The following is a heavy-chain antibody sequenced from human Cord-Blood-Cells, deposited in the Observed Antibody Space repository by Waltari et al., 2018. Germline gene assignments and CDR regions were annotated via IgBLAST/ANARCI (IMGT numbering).Heavy chain of an antibody. CDR1: TSGMC. D-gene: IGHD1-26*01. Sequence: TSGMCVSWIRQPPGKALEWLALIDWDDDKYYSTSLKTRLTISKDTSKNQVVLTMTNMDPVDTATYYCARCGSYYAFDIWGQGTMVTVSS. V-gene: IGHV2-70*01. CDR3: ARCGSYYAFDI. J-gene: IGHJ3*02. CDR2: IDWDDDK.